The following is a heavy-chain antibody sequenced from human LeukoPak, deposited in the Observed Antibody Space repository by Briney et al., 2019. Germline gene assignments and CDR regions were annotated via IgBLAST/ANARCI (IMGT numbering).Heavy chain of an antibody. CDR3: ARHVFRWLLNWFDP. V-gene: IGHV4-39*01. Sequence: SETLSLTCTVSDGSINSTSSYWGWVRQPPGKGLEWIVSIDYSGSTSYNPSLKSRVPISVDTSKNKVSLRLSSVTAADTAVYYCARHVFRWLLNWFDPWGQGTLVTVSS. J-gene: IGHJ5*02. D-gene: IGHD2-15*01. CDR1: DGSINSTSSY. CDR2: IDYSGST.